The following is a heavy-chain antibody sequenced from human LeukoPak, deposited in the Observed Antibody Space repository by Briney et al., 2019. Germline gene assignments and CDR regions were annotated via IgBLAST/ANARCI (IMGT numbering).Heavy chain of an antibody. D-gene: IGHD1-26*01. V-gene: IGHV4-34*01. CDR1: GGSFGGYY. CDR3: ARIMLSWREFDC. Sequence: PSETLSLTCAVYGGSFGGYYWSWIRQPPGEGLEWIGEINHSGSTNYNPSFKSRVTISVDTSKNQFSLKLSSVTAAVTAVYYCARIMLSWREFDCWGQGTLVTVSS. CDR2: INHSGST. J-gene: IGHJ4*02.